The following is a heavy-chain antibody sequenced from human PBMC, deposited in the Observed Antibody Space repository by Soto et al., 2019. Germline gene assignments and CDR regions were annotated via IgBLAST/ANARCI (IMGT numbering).Heavy chain of an antibody. Sequence: QVQLVQSGAEVKKPGASVKVSCKASGYTFTSYGISWVRQAPGQGLEWMGWISAYNGNTNYAQKLQGRVTMTTDTSTSTAYRELRSLRSDDTAVYYCARSWMVVAATRGAFDIWGQGTMVTVSS. CDR2: ISAYNGNT. D-gene: IGHD2-15*01. V-gene: IGHV1-18*04. CDR3: ARSWMVVAATRGAFDI. J-gene: IGHJ3*02. CDR1: GYTFTSYG.